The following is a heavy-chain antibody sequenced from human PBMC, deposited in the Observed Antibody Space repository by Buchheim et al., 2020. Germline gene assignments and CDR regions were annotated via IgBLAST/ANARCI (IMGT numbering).Heavy chain of an antibody. D-gene: IGHD3-16*01. CDR2: IIPISATV. V-gene: IGHV1-69*06. J-gene: IGHJ1*01. Sequence: QVQLVQSGAELKKPGSSVKVSCKASGGTFSSYDMSWVRQAPGQGLEWMGGIIPISATVSYAQKFQGRVTITADKSTSTAYMELSSMRSEDTAVYYCVEGGDFQHWGQGTL. CDR3: VEGGDFQH. CDR1: GGTFSSYD.